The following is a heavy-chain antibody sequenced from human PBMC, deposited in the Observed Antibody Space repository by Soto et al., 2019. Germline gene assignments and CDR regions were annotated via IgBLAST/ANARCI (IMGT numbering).Heavy chain of an antibody. Sequence: ASVKVSCKASGYTFTSYGISWVRQAPGQKLEWMGWNSAYNGKTNYAQKLQGKVTITTDTTTSTANKEPRNLKSDKKAGYYCARDTGTTGTTHWFDPWGQGTLVTVSS. CDR1: GYTFTSYG. CDR2: NSAYNGKT. J-gene: IGHJ5*02. V-gene: IGHV1-18*01. D-gene: IGHD1-1*01. CDR3: ARDTGTTGTTHWFDP.